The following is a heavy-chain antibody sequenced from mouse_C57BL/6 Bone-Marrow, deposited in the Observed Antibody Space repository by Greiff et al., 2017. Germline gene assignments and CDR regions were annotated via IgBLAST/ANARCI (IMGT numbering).Heavy chain of an antibody. CDR3: ARRDIYYGYDAFDY. CDR1: GYTFTSYG. D-gene: IGHD2-2*01. J-gene: IGHJ2*01. V-gene: IGHV1-81*01. Sequence: VKLVESGAELARPGASVKLSCKASGYTFTSYGISWVKQRTGQGLEWIGEIYPRSGNTYYNEKFKGKATLTADKSSSTAYMELRSLTSEDSAVYFCARRDIYYGYDAFDYWGQGTTLTVSS. CDR2: IYPRSGNT.